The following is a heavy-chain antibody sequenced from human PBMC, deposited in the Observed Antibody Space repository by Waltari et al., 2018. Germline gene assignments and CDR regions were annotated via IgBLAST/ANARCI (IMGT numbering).Heavy chain of an antibody. Sequence: QVQLVQSGAEVKKPGASVKVSCKASGYTFTGYYMHWVRQAPGQGLEWMGWINPNSCGTNYAQKFQGRVTMTRDTSISTAYMELSRLRSDDTAVYYCAHGTIYSSSLLDVWGQGTTVTVSS. J-gene: IGHJ6*02. V-gene: IGHV1-2*02. CDR1: GYTFTGYY. CDR2: INPNSCGT. D-gene: IGHD6-13*01. CDR3: AHGTIYSSSLLDV.